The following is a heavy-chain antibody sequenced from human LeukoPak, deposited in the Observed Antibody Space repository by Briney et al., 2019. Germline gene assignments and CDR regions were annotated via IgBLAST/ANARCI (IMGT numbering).Heavy chain of an antibody. D-gene: IGHD1-14*01. CDR2: MYNGGTT. CDR3: ARSTNRLDS. CDR1: GASISGSISGGTYY. J-gene: IGHJ4*02. V-gene: IGHV4-61*02. Sequence: SETLSLTCTVSGASISGSISGGTYYWNWIRQPAGKGLEWIGRMYNGGTTINYSPSLKSRVTISVDTSKNQFPLNVASVTAADTAVYYCARSTNRLDSWGQGTLVTVSS.